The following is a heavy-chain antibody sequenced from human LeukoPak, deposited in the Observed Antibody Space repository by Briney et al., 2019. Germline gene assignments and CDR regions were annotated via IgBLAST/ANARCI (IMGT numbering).Heavy chain of an antibody. CDR2: IIPIFGTA. J-gene: IGHJ3*02. Sequence: SVKVSCKASGGTFSSYAISWVRQAPGQGLEWMGGIIPIFGTANYAQKFQGRVTITADESTSTAYMELRSLRSEDTAVYYCARDVRDILTGHDGAGYAFDIWGQGTMVTVSS. V-gene: IGHV1-69*13. CDR3: ARDVRDILTGHDGAGYAFDI. D-gene: IGHD3-9*01. CDR1: GGTFSSYA.